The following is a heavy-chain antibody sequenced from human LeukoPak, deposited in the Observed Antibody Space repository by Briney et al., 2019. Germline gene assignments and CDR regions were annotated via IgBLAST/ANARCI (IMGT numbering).Heavy chain of an antibody. V-gene: IGHV3-30*18. D-gene: IGHD4-17*01. CDR2: ISYDGSNK. CDR1: GFTFSSYG. Sequence: PGGSLRLSCAASGFTFSSYGMHWVRQAPGKGLEWVAVISYDGSNKYYADSVKGRFIISRDNSKNTLYLQMNSLRAEDTAVYYCAKEGREDGDYPYGMDVWGQGTTVTVSS. CDR3: AKEGREDGDYPYGMDV. J-gene: IGHJ6*02.